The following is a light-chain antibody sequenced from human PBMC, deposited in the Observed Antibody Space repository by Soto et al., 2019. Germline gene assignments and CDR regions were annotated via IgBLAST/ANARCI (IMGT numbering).Light chain of an antibody. V-gene: IGKV1-13*02. CDR2: DAS. CDR3: QQLKTYPFT. Sequence: AIPLTQSPSSLSASVGDRVSITCRASQGISSALAWYQHKPGKAPKILIYDASSLQSGVPSRFSGSESGTECTLTISSLQPVDFATYYCQQLKTYPFTFGQGTRLEIK. J-gene: IGKJ5*01. CDR1: QGISSA.